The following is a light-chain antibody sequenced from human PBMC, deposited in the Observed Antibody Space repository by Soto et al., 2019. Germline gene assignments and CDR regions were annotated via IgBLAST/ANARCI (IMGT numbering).Light chain of an antibody. V-gene: IGKV3-20*01. CDR1: QSVSSSY. CDR3: QQYGSSPQMYT. Sequence: EIVLTQSPGTLSLSPGERATLSCRASQSVSSSYLAWYQQKPGQAPRLLIYGASSRATGIPDRFSGSGSGTDFTLTISRLEPEDFAVYYCQQYGSSPQMYTFAQGTKLEIK. J-gene: IGKJ2*01. CDR2: GAS.